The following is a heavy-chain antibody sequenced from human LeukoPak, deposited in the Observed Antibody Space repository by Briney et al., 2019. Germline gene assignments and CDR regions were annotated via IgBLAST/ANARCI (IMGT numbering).Heavy chain of an antibody. CDR2: IMPNGETR. V-gene: IGHV3-64*01. J-gene: IGHJ3*02. CDR1: GFSFSNYV. Sequence: GGSLRLSCAASGFSFSNYVMHWVRQAPGEGLEYDSAIMPNGETRGYANSMKGRFTISRDNSKNTLYLQMGSLRAEDMAIYYCATDRDGGFAFDIWGQGTLVTVSS. D-gene: IGHD2-15*01. CDR3: ATDRDGGFAFDI.